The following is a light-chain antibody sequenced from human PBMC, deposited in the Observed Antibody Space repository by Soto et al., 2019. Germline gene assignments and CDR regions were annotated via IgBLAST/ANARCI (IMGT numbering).Light chain of an antibody. V-gene: IGKV1-39*01. CDR3: QQSYGVPYI. CDR2: STY. Sequence: DIQMTQSPASLSASVGDRVTIICRASQTIYTYLNWYQQRPGRAPKLLIFSTYKLENGVPSRFTGGVSGTDFTLTINSLQPEDFATYYCQQSYGVPYIFGQGTKLEMK. CDR1: QTIYTY. J-gene: IGKJ2*01.